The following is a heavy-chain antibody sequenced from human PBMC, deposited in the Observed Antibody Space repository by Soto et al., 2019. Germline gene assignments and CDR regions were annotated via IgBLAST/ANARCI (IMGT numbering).Heavy chain of an antibody. D-gene: IGHD3-9*01. J-gene: IGHJ1*01. CDR2: IYWDDDK. CDR3: ADRQGRYFDWRW. CDR1: GFSLSTSGVG. Sequence: QITLKESGPTLVKPTQTLTLTCTFSGFSLSTSGVGVGWIRQPPGKALEWLALIYWDDDKRYSPSLKSRLTITKDTPRDQLVLTVTNMDPVDTATYSCADRQGRYFDWRWRGQGTLVTVSS. V-gene: IGHV2-5*02.